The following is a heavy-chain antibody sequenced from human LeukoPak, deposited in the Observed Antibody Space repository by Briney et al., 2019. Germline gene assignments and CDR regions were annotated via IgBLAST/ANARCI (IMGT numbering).Heavy chain of an antibody. CDR2: IHYSGST. J-gene: IGHJ5*02. V-gene: IGHV4-61*01. CDR1: GGSVSSGSYY. Sequence: SETLSLTCTVSGGSVSSGSYYWSWIRQPPGKGLEWIGYIHYSGSTNYNPSLKSRVTISVDTSKNQFSLKLSSVTAADTAVYYCARGEDGWFDPWGQGTLVTVSS. CDR3: ARGEDGWFDP.